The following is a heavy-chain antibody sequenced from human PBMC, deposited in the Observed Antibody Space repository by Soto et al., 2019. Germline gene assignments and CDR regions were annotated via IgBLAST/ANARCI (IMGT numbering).Heavy chain of an antibody. CDR2: SRNRQTGYTI. J-gene: IGHJ4*02. D-gene: IGHD1-26*01. V-gene: IGHV3-72*01. CDR3: GSPQRSCRDGAYY. Sequence: EVRLVESGGGLVQPGGSLRLSCAASGFTFGDHYMDWVRQAPGKGLEWVARSRNRQTGYTIEYAASVAGRFSISRAESARAVILQMNYLTTGDTAVYYWGSPQRSCRDGAYYLGQGTRVTVSS. CDR1: GFTFGDHY.